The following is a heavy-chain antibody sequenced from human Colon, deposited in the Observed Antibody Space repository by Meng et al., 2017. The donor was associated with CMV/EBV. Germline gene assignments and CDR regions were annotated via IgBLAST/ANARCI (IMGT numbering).Heavy chain of an antibody. V-gene: IGHV5-51*01. CDR3: AVSGKFTGTYYGDACDI. D-gene: IGHD1-26*01. CDR1: GYTFTDYW. CDR2: IYPEDSAT. Sequence: GESLKTSCKASGYTFTDYWIAWVRPMPGKGLEWMGLIYPEDSATRYGPSFRDQVTFSVDRSTNTAYRQWNRLKASDTAMYYCAVSGKFTGTYYGDACDIWGQGTAVTVSS. J-gene: IGHJ3*02.